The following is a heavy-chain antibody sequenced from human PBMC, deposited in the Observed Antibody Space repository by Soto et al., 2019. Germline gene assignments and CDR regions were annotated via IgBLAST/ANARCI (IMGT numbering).Heavy chain of an antibody. CDR1: GGTFSSYA. V-gene: IGHV1-69*01. J-gene: IGHJ4*02. D-gene: IGHD3-22*01. CDR2: IIPIFGTA. CDR3: AREGGFGVYDSSGFDF. Sequence: QVQLVQSGAEVKKPGSSVKVSCKASGGTFSSYAISWVRQAPGQGLEWMGGIIPIFGTANYAQKFQGRVTITADDSPSTAYMELSSLRSEGTAVYYCAREGGFGVYDSSGFDFWGQGTLVTVSA.